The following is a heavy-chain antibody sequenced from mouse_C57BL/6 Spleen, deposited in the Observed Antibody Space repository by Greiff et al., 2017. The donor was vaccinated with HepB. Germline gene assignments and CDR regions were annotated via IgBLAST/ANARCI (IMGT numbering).Heavy chain of an antibody. CDR2: INPNNGGT. Sequence: VQLQQSGPELVKPGASVKIPCKASGYTFTDYNMDWVKQSHGKSLEWIGDINPNNGGTIYNQKFKGKATLTVDKSSSTAYMELRSLTSEDTAVYYCARSNYDYDGNYFDYWGQGTTLTVSS. CDR3: ARSNYDYDGNYFDY. D-gene: IGHD2-4*01. CDR1: GYTFTDYN. J-gene: IGHJ2*01. V-gene: IGHV1-18*01.